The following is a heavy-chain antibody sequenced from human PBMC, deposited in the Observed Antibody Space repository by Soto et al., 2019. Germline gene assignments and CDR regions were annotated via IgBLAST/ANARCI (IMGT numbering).Heavy chain of an antibody. J-gene: IGHJ4*02. Sequence: QVQLVESGGGLVKPGGSLRLSCAASGFTFSDYYMSWIRQAPGNGLEWVSYTSSTSRYTNYADSVKGRFTISRDNAKNLLYLQMDSLRVEDTAVYYCAREGIAVAEPLDYWGQGTLVTVSA. D-gene: IGHD6-19*01. CDR3: AREGIAVAEPLDY. CDR1: GFTFSDYY. V-gene: IGHV3-11*06. CDR2: TSSTSRYT.